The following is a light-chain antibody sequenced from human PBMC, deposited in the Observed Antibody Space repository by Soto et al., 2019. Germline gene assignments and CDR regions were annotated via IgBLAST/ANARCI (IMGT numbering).Light chain of an antibody. CDR2: ANT. CDR3: QCYDSSLSL. CDR1: DSNIGSGYD. J-gene: IGLJ2*01. Sequence: QSVLTQPPSVSGAPGQRVIISCTGTDSNIGSGYDVHWYQQRPGRAPRLLIYANTNRPSGVPDRFSGSKSGTSASLATTGLQADDEADYYCQCYDSSLSLFGGGTKVTVL. V-gene: IGLV1-40*01.